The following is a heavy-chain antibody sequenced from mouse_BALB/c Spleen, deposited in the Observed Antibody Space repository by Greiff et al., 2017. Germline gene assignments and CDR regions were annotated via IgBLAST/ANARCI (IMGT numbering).Heavy chain of an antibody. CDR2: ISSGSSTI. CDR1: GFTFSSFG. D-gene: IGHD1-1*01. J-gene: IGHJ1*01. Sequence: EVQRVESGGGLVQPGGSRKLSCAASGFTFSSFGMHWVRQAPEKGLEWVAYISSGSSTIYYADTVKGRFTISRDNPKNTLFLQMTSLRSEDTAMYYCARSPTYGSSWYFDVWGAGTTVTVAS. V-gene: IGHV5-17*02. CDR3: ARSPTYGSSWYFDV.